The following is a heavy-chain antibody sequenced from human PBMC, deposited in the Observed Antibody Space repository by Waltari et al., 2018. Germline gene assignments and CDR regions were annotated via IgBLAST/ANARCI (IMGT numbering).Heavy chain of an antibody. CDR3: ARDDSSSWPQYYYYYGMDV. CDR2: ISSSSSYI. CDR1: GFTFSSYS. D-gene: IGHD6-13*01. Sequence: EVQLVESGGGLVKPGGSLRLSCAASGFTFSSYSMNWVRQAPGKGLEWVSSISSSSSYIYYSDSVKGRFTISRDNAKNSLYLQMNSLRAEDTAVYYCARDDSSSWPQYYYYYGMDVWGQGTTVTVSS. J-gene: IGHJ6*02. V-gene: IGHV3-21*01.